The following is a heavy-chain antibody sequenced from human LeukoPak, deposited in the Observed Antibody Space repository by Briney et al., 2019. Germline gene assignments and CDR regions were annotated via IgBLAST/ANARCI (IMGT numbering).Heavy chain of an antibody. CDR2: IYPGDSDT. Sequence: GESLKISCKGSGYSFTSYWIGWVRQMPGKGLEWMGIIYPGDSDTRYSPSFQGQVTISADKSISTAYLQWSSLKASDTAMYYCARLGHRLYYDSSGYSRWGQGTLVTVSS. V-gene: IGHV5-51*01. CDR3: ARLGHRLYYDSSGYSR. D-gene: IGHD3-22*01. CDR1: GYSFTSYW. J-gene: IGHJ4*02.